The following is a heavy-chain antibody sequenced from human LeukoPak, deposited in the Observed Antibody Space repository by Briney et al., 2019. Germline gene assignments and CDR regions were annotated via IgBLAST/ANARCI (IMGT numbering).Heavy chain of an antibody. CDR1: GFTFSNYW. D-gene: IGHD6-13*01. CDR2: IYYSGST. Sequence: GSLRLSCTTSGFTFSNYWMTWIRQPPGKGLEWIGSIYYSGSTYYNPSLKSRVTISVDTSKNQFSLKLSSVTAADTAVYYCAQIAAAGQVDYWGQGTLVTVSS. J-gene: IGHJ4*02. CDR3: AQIAAAGQVDY. V-gene: IGHV4-39*07.